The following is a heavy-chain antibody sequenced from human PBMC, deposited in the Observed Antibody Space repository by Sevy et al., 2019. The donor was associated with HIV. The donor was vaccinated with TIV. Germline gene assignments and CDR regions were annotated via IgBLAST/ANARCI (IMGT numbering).Heavy chain of an antibody. Sequence: GGSLRLSCAASAFTFSSYATSWVRQAPGKGLEWVSAISGSGGSTYYADSVKGRFTISRDNSKNTLYLQMNSLRAEDTAVYYCPRAGLEGSPGIVVVVAAIPDAFDIWGQGTMVTVSS. CDR3: PRAGLEGSPGIVVVVAAIPDAFDI. CDR2: ISGSGGST. V-gene: IGHV3-23*01. J-gene: IGHJ3*02. D-gene: IGHD2-15*01. CDR1: AFTFSSYA.